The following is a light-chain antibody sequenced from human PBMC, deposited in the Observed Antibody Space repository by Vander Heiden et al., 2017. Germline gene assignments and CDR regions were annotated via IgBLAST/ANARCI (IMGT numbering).Light chain of an antibody. Sequence: AIRMTQSPSSFSASTGDRVTITCRASQGISSYLAWYQQKPGKAPKLLIYAASTLQSAVPSRFSGSGSGTDFTLTISCLQSEDFATYYCQQDDSYPYTFGQGTKLEIK. CDR2: AAS. J-gene: IGKJ2*01. CDR3: QQDDSYPYT. V-gene: IGKV1-8*01. CDR1: QGISSY.